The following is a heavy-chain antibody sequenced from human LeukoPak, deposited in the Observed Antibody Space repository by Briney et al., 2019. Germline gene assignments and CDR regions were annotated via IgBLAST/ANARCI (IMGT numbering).Heavy chain of an antibody. CDR1: GFTFSSYA. CDR3: AREPVVSPYYFDY. J-gene: IGHJ4*02. CDR2: ISYDGSNK. V-gene: IGHV3-30-3*01. D-gene: IGHD3-22*01. Sequence: GGSLRLSCAASGFTFSSYAMHWVRQAPGKGLEWVAVISYDGSNKYYADSVKGRFTISRDNSKNTLYLQMNSLRAEDTAVYYCAREPVVSPYYFDYWGQGTLVTVSS.